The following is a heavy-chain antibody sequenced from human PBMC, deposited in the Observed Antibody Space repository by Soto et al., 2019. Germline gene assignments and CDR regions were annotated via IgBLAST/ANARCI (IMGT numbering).Heavy chain of an antibody. J-gene: IGHJ4*02. CDR3: ARGQRD. CDR2: IYYIGST. CDR1: GGSISSGGYY. Sequence: QVQLQESGPGLVKPSQTLSLTCTVSGGSISSGGYYWSWLRQHPGKGLEWIGPIYYIGSTNYNPSLKSRVTISVDPSTNQFPLKVSCVTVADTAVYYCARGQRDWGQGARGTVSS. V-gene: IGHV4-31*03.